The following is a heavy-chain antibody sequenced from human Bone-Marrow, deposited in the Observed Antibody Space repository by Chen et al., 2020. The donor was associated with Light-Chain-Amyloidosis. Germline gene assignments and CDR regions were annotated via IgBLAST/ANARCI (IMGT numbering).Heavy chain of an antibody. CDR3: AREFPDY. V-gene: IGHV3-7*01. CDR2: IKQDGSEK. Sequence: EVQLVESGGGLVQPGGPLKPSGAASGFTFRDYWMMWVRQAPGKGLEWVANIKQDGSEKDYVDSVKGRFSISRDNAKNSLYLQMNSLRAEDTAMYYCAREFPDYWGQGTLVTVSS. CDR1: GFTFRDYW. J-gene: IGHJ4*02.